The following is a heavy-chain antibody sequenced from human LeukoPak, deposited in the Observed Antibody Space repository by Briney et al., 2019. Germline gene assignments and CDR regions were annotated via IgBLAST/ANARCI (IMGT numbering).Heavy chain of an antibody. V-gene: IGHV3-7*01. Sequence: GGSLRLSCAASGFTFSRYWMSWVRQAPGKGLEWVANIKQDGSEKYYVDSVKGRFTISRDNAKNSLYLQMNSLRAEDTAVYYCARDGDYDFWDYWGQGTLVTVSS. CDR3: ARDGDYDFWDY. CDR1: GFTFSRYW. J-gene: IGHJ4*02. D-gene: IGHD3-3*01. CDR2: IKQDGSEK.